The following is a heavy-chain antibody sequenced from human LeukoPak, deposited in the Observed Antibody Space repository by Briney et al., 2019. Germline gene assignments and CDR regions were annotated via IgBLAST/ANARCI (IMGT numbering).Heavy chain of an antibody. CDR2: IWSDATNQ. CDR3: AKDAQRGFDYSNSLEN. V-gene: IGHV3-33*06. Sequence: PGGSLTLSCVTSKFTFSHYGMHWVRQAPGKGLEWVAVIWSDATNQYYADSVKGRFIISRDNSQNTVFLHMHSLTAEDTAVYYCAKDAQRGFDYSNSLENWGQGTLITVSS. D-gene: IGHD4-11*01. CDR1: KFTFSHYG. J-gene: IGHJ4*02.